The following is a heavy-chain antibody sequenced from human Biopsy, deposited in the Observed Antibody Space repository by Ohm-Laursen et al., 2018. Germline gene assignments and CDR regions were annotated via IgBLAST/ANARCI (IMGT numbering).Heavy chain of an antibody. V-gene: IGHV1-58*01. J-gene: IGHJ6*02. CDR2: IVVGSGHT. CDR3: AATSTLYYYYYAMDV. CDR1: GFTFSSSA. Sequence: SVKVSCKASGFTFSSSAVQWVRQARGQRLEWIGWIVVGSGHTNYAQKFQERVTITRDMSTSTAYMELTSLRSEDTAVYYCAATSTLYYYYYAMDVWDQGTTITVSS.